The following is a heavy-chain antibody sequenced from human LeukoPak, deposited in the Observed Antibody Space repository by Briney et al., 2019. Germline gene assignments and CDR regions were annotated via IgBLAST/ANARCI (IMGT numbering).Heavy chain of an antibody. J-gene: IGHJ4*02. V-gene: IGHV3-23*01. D-gene: IGHD3-10*01. CDR2: ISGSGGST. CDR3: ARLITMAWSYFDY. Sequence: GGSLRLSCAASGFTFSSYAMSRVRQAPGKGLEWVSAISGSGGSTYYADSVKGRFTISRDNSKNTLYLQMNSLRAEDTAVYYCARLITMAWSYFDYWGQGTLVTVSS. CDR1: GFTFSSYA.